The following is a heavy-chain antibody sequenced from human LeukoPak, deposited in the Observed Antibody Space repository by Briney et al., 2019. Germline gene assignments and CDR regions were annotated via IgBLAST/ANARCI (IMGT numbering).Heavy chain of an antibody. D-gene: IGHD3-3*01. Sequence: ASVTVSCKASGYTFTSYAMNWVRQAPGQGLEWMGWINTNTGNPTYAQGFTGRFVFSLDTSVSTAYLQISSLKAEDTAVYYCARMYYDFWSGYYRWEDYYMDVWGKGTTVTVSS. CDR3: ARMYYDFWSGYYRWEDYYMDV. J-gene: IGHJ6*03. V-gene: IGHV7-4-1*02. CDR1: GYTFTSYA. CDR2: INTNTGNP.